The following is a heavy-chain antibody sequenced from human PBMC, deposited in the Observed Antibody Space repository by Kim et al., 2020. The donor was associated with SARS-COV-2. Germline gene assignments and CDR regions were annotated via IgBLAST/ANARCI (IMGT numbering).Heavy chain of an antibody. D-gene: IGHD4-17*01. V-gene: IGHV4-34*01. CDR2: INHSGST. J-gene: IGHJ6*02. Sequence: SETLSLTCAVYGGSFSGYYWSWIRQPPGKGLEWIGEINHSGSTNYNPSLKSRVTISVDTSKNQFSLKLSSVTAADTAVYYCARLGSYFVTVTGSYYYYGMDVWGQGTTVTVSS. CDR3: ARLGSYFVTVTGSYYYYGMDV. CDR1: GGSFSGYY.